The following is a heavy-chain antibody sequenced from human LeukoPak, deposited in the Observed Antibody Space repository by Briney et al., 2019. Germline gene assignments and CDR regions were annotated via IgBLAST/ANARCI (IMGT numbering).Heavy chain of an antibody. CDR3: ARDRPTLLWFGEFDY. D-gene: IGHD3-10*01. CDR2: INPNSGGT. CDR1: GYTFIGDY. Sequence: ASVKVSCKASGYTFIGDYMHWVRQARGQGLEWMGWINPNSGGTNYAQKFQGRVTMTRDTSISTAYMELGRLRSDDTAVYYCARDRPTLLWFGEFDYWGQGTLVTVSS. V-gene: IGHV1-2*02. J-gene: IGHJ4*02.